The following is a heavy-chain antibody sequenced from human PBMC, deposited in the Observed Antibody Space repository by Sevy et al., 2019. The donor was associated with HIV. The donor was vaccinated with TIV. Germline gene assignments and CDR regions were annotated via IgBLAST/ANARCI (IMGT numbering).Heavy chain of an antibody. J-gene: IGHJ5*02. CDR2: ISYDEANK. CDR1: GFDFSSYP. V-gene: IGHV3-30-3*01. CDR3: ARQGSSWTFDP. Sequence: GGSLRLSCAASGFDFSSYPMHWVRQAPGKGLEWVSGISYDEANKYYGDSVKGRFTISRDNSKNTLYLQMNGLREEDTAVYFCARQGSSWTFDPWGQRTLVTVSS. D-gene: IGHD6-13*01.